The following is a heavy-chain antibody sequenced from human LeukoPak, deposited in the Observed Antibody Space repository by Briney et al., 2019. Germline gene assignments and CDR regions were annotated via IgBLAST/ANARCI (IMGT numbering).Heavy chain of an antibody. CDR1: GGTFIGYS. J-gene: IGHJ6*03. D-gene: IGHD2-8*01. CDR2: INHSGST. CDR3: ARARMVYAFYYNYYMDF. Sequence: SETLSLTCAVYGGTFIGYSWSWIRQPPGKGLEWIGEINHSGSTNYNPSLKSRVTISVDTSKNQLSMKLSSVTAADTAIYYCARARMVYAFYYNYYMDFRGQGTTVTVSS. V-gene: IGHV4-34*01.